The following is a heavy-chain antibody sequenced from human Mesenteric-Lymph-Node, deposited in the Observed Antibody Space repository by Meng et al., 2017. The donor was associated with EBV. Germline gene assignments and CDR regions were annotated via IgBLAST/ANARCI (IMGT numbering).Heavy chain of an antibody. CDR1: GDAISSSYY. CDR2: FYYRGRT. CDR3: ARSHDSSGYGIGY. Sequence: QGKRRESGPGLGKPSETLSVTCSVSGDAISSSYYWSWIRQAPGKGLEWIGSFYYRGRTYLKPSLRSRITIPIDTSRNQFSLKLDSVTAADTALYYCARSHDSSGYGIGYWGQGTLVTVSS. J-gene: IGHJ4*02. D-gene: IGHD3-22*01. V-gene: IGHV4-38-2*02.